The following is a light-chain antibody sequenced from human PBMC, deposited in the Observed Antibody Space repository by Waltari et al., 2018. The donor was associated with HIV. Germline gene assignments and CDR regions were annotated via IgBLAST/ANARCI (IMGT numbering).Light chain of an antibody. CDR1: QSISSW. Sequence: DIQMTQSPSTLSASVGDRVTITCRASQSISSWLAWYQQKPGKAPKLLIYKASSFESGVPSRFSGIGSGTEFTLTISSLQPDDFATYYCQQYNSYLYTFGQGTKLEIK. CDR3: QQYNSYLYT. CDR2: KAS. V-gene: IGKV1-5*03. J-gene: IGKJ2*01.